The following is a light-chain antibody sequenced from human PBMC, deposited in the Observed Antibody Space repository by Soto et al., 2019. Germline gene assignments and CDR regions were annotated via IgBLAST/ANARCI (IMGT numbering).Light chain of an antibody. Sequence: EIVLTQSPGTLSLFPGERATLSCRASQRVSSSYLAWYQRKPGQAPRLLIYGASSRATGIPDRFSGSGSGTDFTLTISRLEPEDFAVYYCQQYGSSSYTFGQGTKLEIK. CDR2: GAS. CDR3: QQYGSSSYT. CDR1: QRVSSSY. V-gene: IGKV3-20*01. J-gene: IGKJ2*01.